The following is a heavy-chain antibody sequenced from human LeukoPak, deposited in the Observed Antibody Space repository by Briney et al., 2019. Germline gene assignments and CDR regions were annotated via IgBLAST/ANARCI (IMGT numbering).Heavy chain of an antibody. CDR2: ISYDGSNK. CDR3: AKDSHWILFDD. V-gene: IGHV3-30*18. Sequence: PGGSLRLSCAASGFTFRSYGIHWVRQAPGKGLEWVAVISYDGSNKNYAVSVKGRFTISRDNSKNTVFLQMNSLRAEDTAVYYCAKDSHWILFDDWGQGTLVTVSS. D-gene: IGHD2-2*03. CDR1: GFTFRSYG. J-gene: IGHJ4*02.